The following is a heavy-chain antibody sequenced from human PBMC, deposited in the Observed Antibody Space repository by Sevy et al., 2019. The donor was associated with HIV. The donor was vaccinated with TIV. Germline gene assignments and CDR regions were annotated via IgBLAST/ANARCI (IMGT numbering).Heavy chain of an antibody. V-gene: IGHV1-46*01. CDR3: VRGNPPPEGIAVAGYFDC. CDR1: GYTFTSYY. CDR2: NNPSGGRT. D-gene: IGHD6-19*01. Sequence: KAGASVKVSCKASGYTFTSYYLHWVRQAPGQGLEWMGINNPSGGRTTYAQKFQGRLTMTRDTSTSTVYMDLSSLRSEDTAVYYCVRGNPPPEGIAVAGYFDCWGQGTLVTVSS. J-gene: IGHJ4*02.